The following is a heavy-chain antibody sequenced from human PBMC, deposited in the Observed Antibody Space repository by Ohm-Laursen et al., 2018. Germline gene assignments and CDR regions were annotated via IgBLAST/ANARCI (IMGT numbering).Heavy chain of an antibody. CDR3: ASSQSSSWYHAFDV. J-gene: IGHJ3*01. D-gene: IGHD6-13*01. CDR2: INHSGST. CDR1: GGSFSGYY. V-gene: IGHV4-34*01. Sequence: SETLSLTCAVYGGSFSGYYWSWIRQPPGKGLEWIGEINHSGSTNYNPSLKSRVTISIDTSKNQVSLNLNSVTAADTAVYYCASSQSSSWYHAFDVWGQGTMVTVSS.